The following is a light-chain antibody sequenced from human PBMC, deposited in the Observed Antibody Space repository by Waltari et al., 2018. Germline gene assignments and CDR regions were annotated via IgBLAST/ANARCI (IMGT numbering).Light chain of an antibody. Sequence: QSVLTQPPSASGTPGQRVTISCFGSRSNIGNNIVSWYLQVPGTAPNLLIYSNNQRPAGVPGRFSGSKSGNSASLAISWLQSEDEAEYSCAAWDDSLEGWVFGGGTRLTVL. CDR2: SNN. J-gene: IGLJ3*02. CDR3: AAWDDSLEGWV. CDR1: RSNIGNNI. V-gene: IGLV1-44*01.